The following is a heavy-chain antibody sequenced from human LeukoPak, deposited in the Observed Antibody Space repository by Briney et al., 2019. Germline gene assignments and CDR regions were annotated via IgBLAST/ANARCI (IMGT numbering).Heavy chain of an antibody. D-gene: IGHD5-12*01. CDR2: IYHSGNT. CDR3: ASRAYSGCDYDP. V-gene: IGHV4-4*02. CDR1: GGSISISNW. Sequence: SGTLSLTCAVSGGSISISNWWSWVRQPPGKGLEWIGEIYHSGNTNYNPSLKSRVTISVDKSKNQFSLKLSSVTAADTAVYYCASRAYSGCDYDPWGQGTLVTVSS. J-gene: IGHJ5*02.